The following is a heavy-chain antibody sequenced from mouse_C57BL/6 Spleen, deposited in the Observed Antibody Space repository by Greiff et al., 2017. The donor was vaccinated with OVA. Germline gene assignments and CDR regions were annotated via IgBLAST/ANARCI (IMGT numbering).Heavy chain of an antibody. CDR3: ARSLYYDYDERFAY. Sequence: VQLQESGAELVRPGTSVKVSCKASGYAFTNYLIEWVKQRPGQGLEWIGVINPGSGGTNYNEKFKGKATLTADKSSSTAYMQLSSLTSDDSAVYFCARSLYYDYDERFAYWGQGTLVTVSA. J-gene: IGHJ3*01. CDR2: INPGSGGT. V-gene: IGHV1-54*01. D-gene: IGHD2-4*01. CDR1: GYAFTNYL.